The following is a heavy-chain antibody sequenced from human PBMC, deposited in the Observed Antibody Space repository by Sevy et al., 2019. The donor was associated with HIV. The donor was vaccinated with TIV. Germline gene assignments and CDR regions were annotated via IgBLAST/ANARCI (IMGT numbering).Heavy chain of an antibody. Sequence: ASVKVSCKASGYTFTSYGISWVRQAPGQGLEWIGWISAYNGNTNYAQKLQGRVTMTTDTSTSTAYMELRSLRSDDTAVYYCAGQIGYCSGGSCYSLYGMDVWGQGTTVTVSS. CDR1: GYTFTSYG. J-gene: IGHJ6*02. V-gene: IGHV1-18*01. CDR2: ISAYNGNT. CDR3: AGQIGYCSGGSCYSLYGMDV. D-gene: IGHD2-15*01.